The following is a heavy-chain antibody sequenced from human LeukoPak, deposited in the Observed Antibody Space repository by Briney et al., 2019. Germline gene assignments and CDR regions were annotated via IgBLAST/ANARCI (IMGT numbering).Heavy chain of an antibody. Sequence: ASETLSLTCAVSGGSISSGGYSWSWIRQPPGKGLEWIGYIYHSGSTYYNPSLKSRVTISVDRSKNQFSLKLSSVTAADTAVYYCARRLFVGLLPFDYWGQGTLVTVSS. CDR2: IYHSGST. J-gene: IGHJ4*02. CDR1: GGSISSGGYS. D-gene: IGHD3/OR15-3a*01. CDR3: ARRLFVGLLPFDY. V-gene: IGHV4-30-2*01.